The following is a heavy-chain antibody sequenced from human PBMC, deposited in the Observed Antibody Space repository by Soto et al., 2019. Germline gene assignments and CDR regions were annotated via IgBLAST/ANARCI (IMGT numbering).Heavy chain of an antibody. V-gene: IGHV1-46*01. CDR2: INPSGGST. J-gene: IGHJ4*02. D-gene: IGHD3-22*01. CDR3: ARDGSYYDSSGYHPQPPIDY. Sequence: ASVKVSCKASGYTFTSYYMHWVRQAPGQGLEWMGIINPSGGSTSYAQKFQGRVTMTRDTSTSTVYMELSSLRSEDTAVYYCARDGSYYDSSGYHPQPPIDYWGQGTLVTVSS. CDR1: GYTFTSYY.